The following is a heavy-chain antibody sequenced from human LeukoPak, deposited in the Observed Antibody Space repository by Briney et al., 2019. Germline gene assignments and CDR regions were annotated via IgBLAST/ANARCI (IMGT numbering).Heavy chain of an antibody. J-gene: IGHJ4*02. D-gene: IGHD5-18*01. CDR2: ISSSVSTI. Sequence: GGPLRLSCAACGFTFSSYVMNWLHPPPPKGVAGVSFISSSVSTIYYADAVKSRFTISRDNAKNSLYNRMNTVRAEETDVYYCGREDTAMDFDYWGKVTLVTVA. V-gene: IGHV3-48*03. CDR1: GFTFSSYV. CDR3: GREDTAMDFDY.